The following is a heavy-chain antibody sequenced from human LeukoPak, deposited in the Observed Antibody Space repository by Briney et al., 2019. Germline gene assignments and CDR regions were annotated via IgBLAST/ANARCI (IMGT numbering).Heavy chain of an antibody. CDR2: IYSGGST. CDR1: GFTVSSNY. Sequence: GGSLRLSCAASGFTVSSNYMSWVRQAPGKGLEWVSVIYSGGSTHYADSVKGRFTISRDNSKNTVYLQMNSLRAEDTAVYYCARKTGYSSSWFVFRYFDYWGQGTLVTVSS. D-gene: IGHD6-13*01. CDR3: ARKTGYSSSWFVFRYFDY. J-gene: IGHJ4*02. V-gene: IGHV3-66*01.